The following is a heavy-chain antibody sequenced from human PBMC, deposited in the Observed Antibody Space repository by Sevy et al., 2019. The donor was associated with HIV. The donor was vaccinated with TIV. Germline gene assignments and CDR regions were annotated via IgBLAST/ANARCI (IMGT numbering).Heavy chain of an antibody. CDR2: TYYSGTT. V-gene: IGHV4-59*01. D-gene: IGHD1-20*01. CDR3: GRVGFNWNDVDY. J-gene: IGHJ4*02. CDR1: GGSMNIYY. Sequence: SQTLSLTCSVSGGSMNIYYWSWIRQPPGKRLEWIGFTYYSGTTNYNPSLKSRVTISIDTSKNQFSLKLSSVTAADTAGYYCGRVGFNWNDVDYWGQGILVTVSS.